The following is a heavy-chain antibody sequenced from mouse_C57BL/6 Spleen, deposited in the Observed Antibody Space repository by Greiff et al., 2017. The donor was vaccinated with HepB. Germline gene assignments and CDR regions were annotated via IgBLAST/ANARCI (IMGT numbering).Heavy chain of an antibody. Sequence: QVQLQQPGAELVMPGASVKLSCKASGYTFTSYWMHWVKQRPGQGLEWIGEIDPSDSYTNYNQKFKGKSTLTVDKSSSTAYMQLSSLTSEDSAVYYCARRTIVTYFDVWGTGTTVTVSS. CDR3: ARRTIVTYFDV. V-gene: IGHV1-69*01. J-gene: IGHJ1*03. D-gene: IGHD2-5*01. CDR1: GYTFTSYW. CDR2: IDPSDSYT.